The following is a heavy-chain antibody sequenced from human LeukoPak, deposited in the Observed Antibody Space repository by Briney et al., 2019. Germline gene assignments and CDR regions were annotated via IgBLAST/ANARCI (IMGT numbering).Heavy chain of an antibody. CDR2: IGTAGDT. D-gene: IGHD3-10*01. J-gene: IGHJ6*02. CDR1: GFTFSSYD. V-gene: IGHV3-13*01. Sequence: GGSLRLSCAASGFTFSSYDMHWVRQATGKGLEWVSAIGTAGDTYYPGSVKGRFTISRENAKNSLYLQMNSLRAGDTAVYYCARGDSITMVRGVIDYYYGMDVWGQGTTVTVSS. CDR3: ARGDSITMVRGVIDYYYGMDV.